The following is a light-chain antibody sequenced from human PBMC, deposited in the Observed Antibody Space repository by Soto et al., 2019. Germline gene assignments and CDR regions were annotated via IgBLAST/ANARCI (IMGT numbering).Light chain of an antibody. CDR3: QQSYTTPRT. V-gene: IGKV1-39*01. J-gene: IGKJ1*01. CDR2: GPS. Sequence: QMTQSPSSLSASVGARITITCRASQSIRTSLNWYQQKPGKAPRLLIYGPSTLQSGVPSRFSGSGSATDFTLTVSSLQPEDSAIYYCQQSYTTPRTFGQGTKVEV. CDR1: QSIRTS.